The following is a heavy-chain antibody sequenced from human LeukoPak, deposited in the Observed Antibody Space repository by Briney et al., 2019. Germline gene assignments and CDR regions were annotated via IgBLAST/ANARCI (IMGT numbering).Heavy chain of an antibody. D-gene: IGHD3-16*01. J-gene: IGHJ5*02. V-gene: IGHV3-21*01. CDR2: ISSSSSYI. CDR3: ASHPSPGGIDP. Sequence: KPGGSLRLSCAASGFTFSSYSMNWVRQAPGKGLEWVSSISSSSSYIYYADSVKGQFTISRDNAKNSLYLQMNSLRAEDTAVYYCASHPSPGGIDPWGQGTLVTVSS. CDR1: GFTFSSYS.